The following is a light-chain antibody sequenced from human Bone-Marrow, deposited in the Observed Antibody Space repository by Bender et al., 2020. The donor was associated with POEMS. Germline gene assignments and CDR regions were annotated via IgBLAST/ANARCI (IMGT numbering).Light chain of an antibody. CDR1: ILGKKY. CDR2: KDS. V-gene: IGLV3-25*03. Sequence: SSELTQPSSVSVSPGQTARITCSGDILGKKYGRWVQQKSGQAPVMVIYKDSQRPSGIPERFSGSSSGTTVTLTISGVQAEDEADYYCQSADSSGTYRVFGGGTKLTVL. J-gene: IGLJ2*01. CDR3: QSADSSGTYRV.